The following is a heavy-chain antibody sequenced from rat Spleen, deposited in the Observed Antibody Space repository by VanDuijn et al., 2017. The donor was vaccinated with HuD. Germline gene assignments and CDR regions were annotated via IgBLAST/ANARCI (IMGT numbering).Heavy chain of an antibody. V-gene: IGHV5-27*01. CDR1: GFTFSDYS. CDR3: TTEVKFAF. CDR2: ITTGGGVT. J-gene: IGHJ2*01. Sequence: EVQLVESGGGLVQPGRSMKLSCAASGFTFSDYSMTWVRQTPTKGLEWVAFITTGGGVTSYRDSVKGRFTISRDNAKNTLYLQMDSLRSDDTATYYCTTEVKFAFWGQGVMVTVSS.